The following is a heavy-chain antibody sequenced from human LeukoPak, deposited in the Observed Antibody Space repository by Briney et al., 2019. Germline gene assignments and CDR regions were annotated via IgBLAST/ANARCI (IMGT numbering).Heavy chain of an antibody. J-gene: IGHJ5*02. Sequence: GGSLRLSCAASGFTVSSNYMSWVRQAPGKGLEWVSVIYSGGSTYYADSAKGRFTISRDNSKNTLYLQMNSLRAEDTAVYYCARVGRIAAAGIGWFDPWGQGTLVTVSS. D-gene: IGHD6-13*01. V-gene: IGHV3-53*01. CDR3: ARVGRIAAAGIGWFDP. CDR1: GFTVSSNY. CDR2: IYSGGST.